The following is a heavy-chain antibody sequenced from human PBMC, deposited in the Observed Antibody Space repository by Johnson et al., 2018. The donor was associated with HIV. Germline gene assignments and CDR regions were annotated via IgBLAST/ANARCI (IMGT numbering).Heavy chain of an antibody. Sequence: EVQLVESGGGLVKPGGSLRLSCVASGFTFSDYYMSWVRQAPGKGLEWVGRIKSKIDGGTTDYAAPVKGRLSLSRDDAKNSLYVQMNGLRVEDSALYYSARAAFYYDPSGYLTRPRAFDIWGQGTMVTVSS. V-gene: IGHV3-15*05. J-gene: IGHJ3*02. CDR3: ARAAFYYDPSGYLTRPRAFDI. D-gene: IGHD3-22*01. CDR1: GFTFSDYY. CDR2: IKSKIDGGTT.